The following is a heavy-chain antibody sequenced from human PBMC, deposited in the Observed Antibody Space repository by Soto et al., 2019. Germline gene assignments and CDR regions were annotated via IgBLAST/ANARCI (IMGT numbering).Heavy chain of an antibody. V-gene: IGHV3-30-3*01. D-gene: IGHD2-15*01. J-gene: IGHJ4*02. Sequence: QVQLVESGGGVVQPGRSLRLSCAASGFTFSSYAMHWVRQAPGKGLEWVAVISYDGSNKYYADSVKGRFTISRDKSKNTRYLQMNSLRAEDTAVDYCASPIPCSGGRCYHPGGQGTLVTVSS. CDR2: ISYDGSNK. CDR1: GFTFSSYA. CDR3: ASPIPCSGGRCYHP.